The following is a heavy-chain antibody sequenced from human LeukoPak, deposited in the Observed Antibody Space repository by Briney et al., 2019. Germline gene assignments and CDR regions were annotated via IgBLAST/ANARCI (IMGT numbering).Heavy chain of an antibody. Sequence: VQPGRSLRLSCAASGFNFSSYGMHWVRQAPGKGLEWVAVISYDGSNKYYADSVKGRFTISRDNSKDTLYLQMNSLRAEDTAVYYCALLISNTANDAFDIWGQGTMVTVSS. CDR1: GFNFSSYG. CDR2: ISYDGSNK. J-gene: IGHJ3*02. CDR3: ALLISNTANDAFDI. D-gene: IGHD4-4*01. V-gene: IGHV3-30*03.